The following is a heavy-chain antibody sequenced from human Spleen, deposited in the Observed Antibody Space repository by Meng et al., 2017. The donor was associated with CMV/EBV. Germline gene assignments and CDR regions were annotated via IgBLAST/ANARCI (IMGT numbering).Heavy chain of an antibody. CDR3: AKDPIGGNYRGSHFDY. D-gene: IGHD3-16*01. CDR1: FTFTSYW. Sequence: FTFTSYWMHWVRQAPGKGLEWVAAISSDETTTYYPDSVRGRFTVSRDNSKNVIYLQMNSLRPEDTALYFCAKDPIGGNYRGSHFDYWGQGVLVTVSS. CDR2: ISSDETTT. J-gene: IGHJ4*02. V-gene: IGHV3-30-3*02.